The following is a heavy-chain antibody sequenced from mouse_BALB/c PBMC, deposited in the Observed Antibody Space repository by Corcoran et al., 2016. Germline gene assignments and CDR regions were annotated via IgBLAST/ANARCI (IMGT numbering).Heavy chain of an antibody. V-gene: IGHV1S136*01. CDR2: INPYNDGT. CDR1: GYTFTSYV. D-gene: IGHD1-1*02. Sequence: EVQLQQSGPELVKPGASVKMSCKAYGYTFTSYVMHWVKQKPGQGLEWIGYINPYNDGTKYNEKFKGKATLTSDKSSSTAYMELSSLTSEDSAVYYCAILYPGIAMDYWGQGTSVTVSS. CDR3: AILYPGIAMDY. J-gene: IGHJ4*01.